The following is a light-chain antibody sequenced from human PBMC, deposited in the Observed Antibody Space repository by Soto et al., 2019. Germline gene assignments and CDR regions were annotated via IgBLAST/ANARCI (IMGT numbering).Light chain of an antibody. Sequence: EIVLTQSPGTLSLSPGERATLSCRASQSVSSSYLAWYQQKPGQAPRLLIYGASSRATGIPDRFSGSGSGTDFTLTISRLEPEDFAVYHCQHYGSSWTFGQGTKVEIK. J-gene: IGKJ1*01. CDR1: QSVSSSY. CDR2: GAS. CDR3: QHYGSSWT. V-gene: IGKV3-20*01.